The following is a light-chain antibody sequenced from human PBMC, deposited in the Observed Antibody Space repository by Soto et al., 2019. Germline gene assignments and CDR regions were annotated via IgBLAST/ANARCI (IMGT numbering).Light chain of an antibody. Sequence: SVLTQSPCTLSLSPGERATLSCRTSQTVGSTSLAWYQHKPGQAPRLLMYVTSNRATGIPPRFSGSGSGTDFTLTISSLEPEDSAVYYCQQRHRWPITFGQGTRLEIK. V-gene: IGKV3-11*01. CDR2: VTS. J-gene: IGKJ5*01. CDR1: QTVGSTS. CDR3: QQRHRWPIT.